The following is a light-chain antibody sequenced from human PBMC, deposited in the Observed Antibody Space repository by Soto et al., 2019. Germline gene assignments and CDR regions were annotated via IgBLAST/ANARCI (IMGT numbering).Light chain of an antibody. CDR2: RNN. Sequence: QSVLTQAPSASETPGQRVTISCSGRSSNIGSNYVYWYQQLPGTAPKLLIYRNNQRPSGVPDRFSGSKSGTSASLAISGLRSDDEADYFCAAWDDSLNGFYVFGTGTKVTVL. CDR3: AAWDDSLNGFYV. J-gene: IGLJ1*01. CDR1: SSNIGSNY. V-gene: IGLV1-47*01.